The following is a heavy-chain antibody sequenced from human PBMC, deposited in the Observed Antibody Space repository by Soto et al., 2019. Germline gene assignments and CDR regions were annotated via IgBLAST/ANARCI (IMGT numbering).Heavy chain of an antibody. V-gene: IGHV3-33*01. Sequence: PGGSLRLSCAASGFTFSSYGMHWVRQAPGKGLEWVAVIWYDGSNKYYADSVRGRFTISRDNSKNTPYLQMNSLRAEDTAVYYCARSGVARRQYYYGMDVWGQGTTVTVSS. D-gene: IGHD1-1*01. J-gene: IGHJ6*02. CDR3: ARSGVARRQYYYGMDV. CDR1: GFTFSSYG. CDR2: IWYDGSNK.